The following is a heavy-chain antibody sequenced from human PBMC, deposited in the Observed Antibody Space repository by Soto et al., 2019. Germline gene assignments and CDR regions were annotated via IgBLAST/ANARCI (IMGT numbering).Heavy chain of an antibody. V-gene: IGHV1-69*01. CDR1: GGTFSTYT. Sequence: QVQLVQSGAEVKKPGSSVKVSCKASGGTFSTYTISWLRQAPGQGPEWMGGIFPTFGAANYAQNFQGRVTITADESTTTAYMERSSLRSEDTAMYYCARDEGNNNVAFGIWGQGTMITVSS. CDR3: ARDEGNNNVAFGI. J-gene: IGHJ3*02. D-gene: IGHD2-15*01. CDR2: IFPTFGAA.